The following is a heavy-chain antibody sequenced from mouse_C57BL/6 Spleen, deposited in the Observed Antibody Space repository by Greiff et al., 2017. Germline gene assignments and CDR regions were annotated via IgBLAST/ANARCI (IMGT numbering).Heavy chain of an antibody. D-gene: IGHD2-1*01. Sequence: EVHLVESGGGLVKPGGSLKLSCAASGFTFSDYGMHWVRQAPEKGLEWVAYISSGSSTIYYADTVKGRFTISRDNAKNTLFLQMTSLRSEDTAMYYCARQGNGKEFAYWGQGTLVTVSA. V-gene: IGHV5-17*01. J-gene: IGHJ3*01. CDR3: ARQGNGKEFAY. CDR2: ISSGSSTI. CDR1: GFTFSDYG.